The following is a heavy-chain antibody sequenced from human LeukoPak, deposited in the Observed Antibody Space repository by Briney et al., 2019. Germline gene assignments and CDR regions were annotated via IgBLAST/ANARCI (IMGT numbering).Heavy chain of an antibody. CDR3: TRELPSSGDYEDY. CDR2: IRSKAYGGTT. Sequence: GGSLRLSCTASGFTFGDYAMSWFRQAPGKGLEWVGFIRSKAYGGTTEYAASVKGRFTISRDDSKSIAYLQMNSLKTEDTAVYYCTRELPSSGDYEDYWGQGTLVTVSS. V-gene: IGHV3-49*03. CDR1: GFTFGDYA. J-gene: IGHJ4*02. D-gene: IGHD4-17*01.